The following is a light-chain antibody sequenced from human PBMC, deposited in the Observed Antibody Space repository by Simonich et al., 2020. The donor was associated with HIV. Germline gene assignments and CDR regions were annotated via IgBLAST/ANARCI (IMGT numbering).Light chain of an antibody. V-gene: IGLV2-11*01. J-gene: IGLJ2*01. CDR1: SSDVGVYDY. CDR3: CSYAASYTYVL. Sequence: QSALTQPRSVSGSPGQSVTISCTGTSSDVGVYDYVSCYQHLPGKAPKLMIYDVTTRPSGVPDRFSGSKSGNTASLTISGLQAEDEADYYCCSYAASYTYVLFVGGTKLTVL. CDR2: DVT.